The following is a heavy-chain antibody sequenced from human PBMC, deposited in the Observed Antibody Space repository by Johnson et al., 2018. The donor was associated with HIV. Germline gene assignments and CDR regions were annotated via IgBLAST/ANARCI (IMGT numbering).Heavy chain of an antibody. J-gene: IGHJ3*02. V-gene: IGHV3-64*01. Sequence: VQLVESGGGLVQPGGSLRLSCAASGFTFSSYAMHWVRQAPGKGLEYVSAISSDGGTTYYANSVKGRFTISRDNSKNTLYLQMGSLRADDMAVYYCARGWGQWLAAGLIQGTAFDIWGQGTMVTVSS. CDR3: ARGWGQWLAAGLIQGTAFDI. CDR1: GFTFSSYA. D-gene: IGHD6-19*01. CDR2: ISSDGGTT.